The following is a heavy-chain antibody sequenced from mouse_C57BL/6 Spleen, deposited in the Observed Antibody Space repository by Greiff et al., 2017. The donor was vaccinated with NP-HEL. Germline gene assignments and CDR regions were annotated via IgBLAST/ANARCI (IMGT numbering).Heavy chain of an antibody. Sequence: QVQLQQPGAELVKPGASVKLSCKASGYTFTSYWMHWVKQRPGQGLEWIGMIHPNSGSTNYNEKFKSKATLTVDKSSSTAYMQLSSLTSEDSAVYYCARLGTGTGGVAYWGQGTLVTVSA. J-gene: IGHJ3*01. CDR2: IHPNSGST. V-gene: IGHV1-64*01. D-gene: IGHD4-1*01. CDR3: ARLGTGTGGVAY. CDR1: GYTFTSYW.